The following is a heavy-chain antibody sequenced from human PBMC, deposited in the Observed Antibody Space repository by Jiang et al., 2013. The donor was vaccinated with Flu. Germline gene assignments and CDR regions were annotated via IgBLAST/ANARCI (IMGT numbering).Heavy chain of an antibody. CDR1: GFTFSSYG. J-gene: IGHJ4*02. CDR2: IRYDGSNK. D-gene: IGHD4-17*01. Sequence: GGVVQPGGSLRLSCAASGFTFSSYGMHWVRQAPGKGLEWVAFIRYDGSNKYYADSVKGRFTISRDNSKNTLYLQMNSLRAEDTAVYYCVLSTVTTPLWGQGTLVTVSS. CDR3: VLSTVTTPL. V-gene: IGHV3-30*02.